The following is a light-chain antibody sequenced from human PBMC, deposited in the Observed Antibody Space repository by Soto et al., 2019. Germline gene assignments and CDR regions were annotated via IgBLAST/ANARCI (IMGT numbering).Light chain of an antibody. CDR1: QDIGGR. Sequence: DIQMPQSQSSLSWSVVYRITLTCRASQDIGGRLAWVKQKQGKAPQYLIQAASILQSGVPSRFSGSGSGTEFIITINNLQHEDFASYFCLQVYSFPRTCGLGTTG. J-gene: IGKJ1*01. V-gene: IGKV1-12*01. CDR3: LQVYSFPRT. CDR2: AAS.